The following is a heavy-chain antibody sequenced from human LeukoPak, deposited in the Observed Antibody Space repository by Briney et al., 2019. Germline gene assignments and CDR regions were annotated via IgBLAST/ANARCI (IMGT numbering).Heavy chain of an antibody. J-gene: IGHJ5*02. Sequence: SETLSLTCTVSGYSISSGYYWGWIRQPPGKGLEWIGSIYHSGSTYYNPSLKSRVTISVDTSKNQFSLRLSSVTAADTAVYYCARDRGIAVEKGWFDPWGQGTLVTVSS. D-gene: IGHD6-19*01. V-gene: IGHV4-38-2*02. CDR2: IYHSGST. CDR1: GYSISSGYY. CDR3: ARDRGIAVEKGWFDP.